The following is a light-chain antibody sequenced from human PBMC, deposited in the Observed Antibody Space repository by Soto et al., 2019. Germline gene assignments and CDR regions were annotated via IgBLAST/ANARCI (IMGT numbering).Light chain of an antibody. CDR1: QSVSSSY. CDR2: GAS. CDR3: HQYDNSWT. J-gene: IGKJ1*01. Sequence: EIVLTQSPGTLSLSPGERATLSCRASQSVSSSYLAWYQQKPGQAPRLLIYGASNRATGIPDRFSGSGSGTDFTLTISRLQPEDFAVYYCHQYDNSWTFGQGNKVEIK. V-gene: IGKV3-20*01.